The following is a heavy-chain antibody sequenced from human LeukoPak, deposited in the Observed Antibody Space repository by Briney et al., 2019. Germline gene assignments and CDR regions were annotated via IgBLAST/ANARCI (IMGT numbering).Heavy chain of an antibody. CDR1: GDTFTSYD. V-gene: IGHV1-8*03. CDR3: VRVDGSPDY. D-gene: IGHD2-15*01. Sequence: GASVKVSSKASGDTFTSYDINWVRQATGQGLECIGWMNPNSGNTGYPQKFQGRGTITMNNSISTAYMQLSSLRSEETAVYYCVRVDGSPDYWGQGTLVTVSS. CDR2: MNPNSGNT. J-gene: IGHJ4*02.